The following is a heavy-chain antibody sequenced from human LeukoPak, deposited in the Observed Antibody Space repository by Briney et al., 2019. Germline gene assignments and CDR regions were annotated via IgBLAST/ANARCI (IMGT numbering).Heavy chain of an antibody. J-gene: IGHJ4*02. CDR2: ISSSSSTI. Sequence: QPGGSLRLSCAASGXTFSSYNMNWVRQAPGKGLEWVSYISSSSSTIYYADSVKGRFTISRDNAKNPLYLQMNSLRDEDTAVYYCARVWGSGSYFLGRLDYWGQGTLVTVSS. CDR3: ARVWGSGSYFLGRLDY. D-gene: IGHD3-10*01. CDR1: GXTFSSYN. V-gene: IGHV3-48*02.